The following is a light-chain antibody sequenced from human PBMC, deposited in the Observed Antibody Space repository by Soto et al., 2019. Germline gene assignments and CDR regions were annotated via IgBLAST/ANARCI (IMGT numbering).Light chain of an antibody. CDR3: QQRSNWRFT. CDR1: QSVSSD. J-gene: IGKJ3*01. CDR2: DAS. Sequence: EIVLTQSQATLSLSPGEIATLSCMASQSVSSDLAWYQKKPGQAPRLLIYDASNRATGIPARFSGSGSGTDFTLTSSSREPEDVAVDDWQQRSNWRFTVGPGTKVDIK. V-gene: IGKV3-11*01.